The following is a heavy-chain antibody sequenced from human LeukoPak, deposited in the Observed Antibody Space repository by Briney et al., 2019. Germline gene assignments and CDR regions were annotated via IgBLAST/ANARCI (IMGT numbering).Heavy chain of an antibody. CDR3: AKSAPEYYDFWSGADY. CDR1: GFTFSSYG. Sequence: GGSLRLSCAASGFTFSSYGMHWGRQAPGKGLEWVEVISYDGSNKYYADSVKGRFTISRDNSKNTLYLQMNSLRAEDTAVYYCAKSAPEYYDFWSGADYWGQGTLVTVSS. V-gene: IGHV3-30*18. J-gene: IGHJ4*02. CDR2: ISYDGSNK. D-gene: IGHD3-3*01.